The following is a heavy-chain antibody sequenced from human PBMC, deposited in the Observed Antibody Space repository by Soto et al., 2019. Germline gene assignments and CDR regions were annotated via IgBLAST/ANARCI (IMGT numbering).Heavy chain of an antibody. J-gene: IGHJ5*02. CDR1: GDSISNSNYY. Sequence: NLSETLSLTCTVSGDSISNSNYYWGWIRQPPGKGLEWIANIYYSGITYCNPSLKSRVAISVDTSKNQFSLKLSSVTAADTAIYYCARSNSGYYTEFDTCGQEALLTVSS. CDR2: IYYSGIT. V-gene: IGHV4-39*01. D-gene: IGHD3-22*01. CDR3: ARSNSGYYTEFDT.